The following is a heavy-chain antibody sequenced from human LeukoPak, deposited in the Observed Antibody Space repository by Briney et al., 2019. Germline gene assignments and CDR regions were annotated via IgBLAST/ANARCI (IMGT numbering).Heavy chain of an antibody. Sequence: GASVKVSCKASGYTFTGYHMHWVRQAPGQGLEWMGRINPNSGGTNYAQKFQGRVTMTRDTSISTAYMELSRLRSDDTAVYYCARGRRREIAVAGKDFDYWGQGTLVTVSS. CDR1: GYTFTGYH. V-gene: IGHV1-2*06. J-gene: IGHJ4*02. D-gene: IGHD6-19*01. CDR3: ARGRRREIAVAGKDFDY. CDR2: INPNSGGT.